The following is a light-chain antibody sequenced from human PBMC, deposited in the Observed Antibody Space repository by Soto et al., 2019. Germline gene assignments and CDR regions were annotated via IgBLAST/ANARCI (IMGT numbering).Light chain of an antibody. J-gene: IGLJ3*02. CDR1: TGAVTSGHY. V-gene: IGLV7-46*01. CDR3: LLSYTNARPGV. Sequence: QTVVTQEPSLTVSPGGTVTLTCGSSTGAVTSGHYPYWFQQKPGQAPRTLVYHINNKHSWTPARFSGSLLGGKAALTLSGAQPEDEADYYCLLSYTNARPGVFGGGTKLTVL. CDR2: HIN.